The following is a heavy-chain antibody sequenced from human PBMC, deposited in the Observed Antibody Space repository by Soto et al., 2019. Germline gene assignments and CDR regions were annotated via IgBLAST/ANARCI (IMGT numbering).Heavy chain of an antibody. CDR1: GYSFTSYW. V-gene: IGHV5-10-1*01. D-gene: IGHD6-13*01. CDR3: ARQTTIGSAGTFTTPYYYYGMDV. J-gene: IGHJ6*02. CDR2: IDPSDSYT. Sequence: GESLKISCKGSGYSFTSYWISWVRQMPGKGLEWMGRIDPSDSYTNYSPSFQGHVTISADKSISTAYLQWSSLKASDTAMYYCARQTTIGSAGTFTTPYYYYGMDVWGQANTVTVSS.